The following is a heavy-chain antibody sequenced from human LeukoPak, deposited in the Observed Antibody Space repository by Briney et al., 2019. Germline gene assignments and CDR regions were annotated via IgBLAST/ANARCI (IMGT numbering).Heavy chain of an antibody. CDR2: MNPNSGNT. J-gene: IGHJ4*02. CDR1: GYTFTSYD. D-gene: IGHD4-11*01. CDR3: AIEGLTVGFDY. Sequence: ASVKVSCKXSGYTFTSYDINWVRQATRQGLEWMGWMNPNSGNTGYSQKFQGRVTMTRNTSISTAYMELSSLRSEDTAVYYCAIEGLTVGFDYWGQGTLVTVSS. V-gene: IGHV1-8*01.